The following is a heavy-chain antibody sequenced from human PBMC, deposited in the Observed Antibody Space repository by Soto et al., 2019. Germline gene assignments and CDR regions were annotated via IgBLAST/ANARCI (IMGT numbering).Heavy chain of an antibody. D-gene: IGHD2-21*01. CDR1: GGSISSYY. Sequence: SETLSLTCTVSGGSISSYYWSWIRQPPGKGLEWIGYIYYSGSTNYNPSLKSRVTISVDTSKNQFSLKLSSVTAADTAVYYCARHRFLIPGDGYYFDYWGQGTLVTVSS. V-gene: IGHV4-59*08. CDR2: IYYSGST. J-gene: IGHJ4*02. CDR3: ARHRFLIPGDGYYFDY.